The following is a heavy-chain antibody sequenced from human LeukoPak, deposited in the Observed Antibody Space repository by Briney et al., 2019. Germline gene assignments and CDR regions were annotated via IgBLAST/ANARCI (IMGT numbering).Heavy chain of an antibody. J-gene: IGHJ3*02. CDR3: AREDTVAVPTAHDAFDI. CDR2: IWYDGSNK. D-gene: IGHD2-2*01. CDR1: GFTFSSYG. Sequence: PGGSLRLSCAASGFTFSSYGMHWVRQAPGKGLEWVAVIWYDGSNKYYADSVKGRFTISRDNAKNSLYLQMNSLRAEDTAVYYCAREDTVAVPTAHDAFDIWGQGTLVIVAS. V-gene: IGHV3-33*01.